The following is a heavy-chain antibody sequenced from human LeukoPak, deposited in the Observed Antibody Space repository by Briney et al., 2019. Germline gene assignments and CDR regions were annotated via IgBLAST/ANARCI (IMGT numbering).Heavy chain of an antibody. CDR2: TYYGAKWYN. V-gene: IGHV6-1*01. CDR1: GDCVSSNSAY. D-gene: IGHD2-15*01. J-gene: IGHJ4*02. Sequence: SQTLSLTCAISGDCVSSNSAYWSWIRQPPSRGLEWLGRTYYGAKWYNNYAVSVKSRIAITPDTSKNQFSLQLNAVTAEDTAVYYCARESLSWYLYYWGQGTMVTASS. CDR3: ARESLSWYLYY.